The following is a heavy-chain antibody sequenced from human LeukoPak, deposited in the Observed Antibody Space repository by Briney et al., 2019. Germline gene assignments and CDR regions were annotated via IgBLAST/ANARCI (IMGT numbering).Heavy chain of an antibody. D-gene: IGHD2-8*01. CDR1: RGSVSSSTYY. CDR3: TAEKNGSPHY. Sequence: PETLSLICTVSRGSVSSSTYYWSWVRQPPGKGLEWIASIYYTGSTYYNPSLKSRVTISLDMSKNEFFLTMTSVTAADTAVYFCTAEKNGSPHYWGQGTQVTVSS. CDR2: IYYTGST. J-gene: IGHJ4*02. V-gene: IGHV4-39*07.